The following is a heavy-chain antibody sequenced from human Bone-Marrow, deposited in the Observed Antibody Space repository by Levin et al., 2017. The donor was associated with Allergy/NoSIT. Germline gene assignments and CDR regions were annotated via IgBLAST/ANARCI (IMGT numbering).Heavy chain of an antibody. Sequence: SQTLSLTCAVSRYSIRSGYYWGWIRQPPGKGLEWIGSIYHTGTTNYNPSLKSRVTISLDTSKNQFSLKLTSVTAADTAMYYCARWYSSSGYFDYWGQGTLVTVSS. CDR2: IYHTGTT. J-gene: IGHJ4*02. V-gene: IGHV4-38-2*01. CDR3: ARWYSSSGYFDY. D-gene: IGHD6-13*01. CDR1: RYSIRSGYY.